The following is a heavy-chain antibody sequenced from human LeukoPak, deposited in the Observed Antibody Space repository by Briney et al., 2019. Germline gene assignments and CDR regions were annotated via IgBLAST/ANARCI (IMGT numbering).Heavy chain of an antibody. CDR1: GFTFSRYA. V-gene: IGHV3-64*01. Sequence: GGSLRLSCAASGFTFSRYAMHWVRQAPGKGLEYVSAITSSGDTTYYASSVRGRFTISRGNSKNTLYLQMGSLRAEDMAVYYCTARDGSGYWGQGTLVIVSS. CDR3: ARDGSGY. CDR2: ITSSGDTT. J-gene: IGHJ4*02.